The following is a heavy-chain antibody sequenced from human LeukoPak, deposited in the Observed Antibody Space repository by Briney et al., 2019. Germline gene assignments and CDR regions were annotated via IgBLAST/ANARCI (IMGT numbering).Heavy chain of an antibody. CDR1: GGSISSHY. J-gene: IGHJ5*02. V-gene: IGHV4-59*11. CDR3: ARGTLRDGYNNDL. CDR2: IYYSGST. D-gene: IGHD5-24*01. Sequence: PSETLSLTCTVSGGSISSHYWSWIRQPPGKGLEWIGYIYYSGSTNYNPSLKSRVTISVDTSKNQFSLKLSSVPAADTAVYYWARGTLRDGYNNDLWGQGTLVTVSS.